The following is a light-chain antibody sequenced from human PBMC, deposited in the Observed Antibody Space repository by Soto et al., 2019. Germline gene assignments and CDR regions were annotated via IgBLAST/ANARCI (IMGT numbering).Light chain of an antibody. V-gene: IGLV1-44*01. Sequence: QSVLTQPPSASGTPGQRVTISCSGGSSNIGSNTINWYQQLPGTAPKLLIYANNQRPSGVPDRFSGSKSGTSASLAISGLQSEDESEYYCAAWDARMNGVIFGGGTKVTVL. CDR2: ANN. CDR1: SSNIGSNT. CDR3: AAWDARMNGVI. J-gene: IGLJ2*01.